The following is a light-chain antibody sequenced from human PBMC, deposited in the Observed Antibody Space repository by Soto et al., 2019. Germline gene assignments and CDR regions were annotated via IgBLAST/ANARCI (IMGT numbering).Light chain of an antibody. Sequence: EVVLTQSPVTLSLSPGERTTLSSRASQSFRGLLAWYQQKPGQAPRLLIYDAYNRATGIPPRFSGSGSGTDLTLTISSLEPEDSAVYYCQQRHMWPITFGQGTRLEIK. CDR1: QSFRGL. CDR2: DAY. CDR3: QQRHMWPIT. V-gene: IGKV3-11*01. J-gene: IGKJ5*01.